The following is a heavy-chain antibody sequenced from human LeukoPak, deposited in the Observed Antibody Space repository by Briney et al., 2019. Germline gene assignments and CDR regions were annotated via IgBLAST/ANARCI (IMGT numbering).Heavy chain of an antibody. J-gene: IGHJ2*01. V-gene: IGHV4-38-2*01. CDR2: IYHSGST. D-gene: IGHD6-25*01. Sequence: KPSETLSLTCAVSGYSISSGYYWGWIRQPPGKGLEWIGSIYHSGSTYYNPSLKSRVTISVDTSKNQFSLKLSSVTAADTAMYYCARSASNWYFDLWGRGTLVTVSS. CDR1: GYSISSGYY. CDR3: ARSASNWYFDL.